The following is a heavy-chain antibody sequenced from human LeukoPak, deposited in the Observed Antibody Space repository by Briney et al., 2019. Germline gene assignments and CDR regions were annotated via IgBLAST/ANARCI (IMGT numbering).Heavy chain of an antibody. V-gene: IGHV3-23*01. CDR1: GFIASNKY. Sequence: AGGSLRLSCAASGFIASNKYMSWVRQAPGKGLEWVSAISGSGGSTYYADSVKGRFTISRDNSKNTLYLQMNSLRAEDTAVYYCAKVSASAGATHYFDYWGQGTLVTVSS. D-gene: IGHD1-26*01. CDR2: ISGSGGST. CDR3: AKVSASAGATHYFDY. J-gene: IGHJ4*02.